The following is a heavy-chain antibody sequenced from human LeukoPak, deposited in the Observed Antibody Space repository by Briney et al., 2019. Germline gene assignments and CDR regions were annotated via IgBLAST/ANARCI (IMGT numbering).Heavy chain of an antibody. CDR2: IFPADSDT. CDR3: ARGVPTDY. J-gene: IGHJ4*02. D-gene: IGHD3-10*01. CDR1: GYSFTTCW. Sequence: GESLKISCKGSGYSFTTCWIGWVRQMPGKGLEWMGIIFPADSDTRYSPSFRGQVTISADKSISTAYLQWSSLKASDTAMYYCARGVPTDYWGQGTLVTVSS. V-gene: IGHV5-51*01.